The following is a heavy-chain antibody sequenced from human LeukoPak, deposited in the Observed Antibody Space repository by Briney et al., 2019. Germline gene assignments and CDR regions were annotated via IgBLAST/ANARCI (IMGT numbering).Heavy chain of an antibody. CDR3: KSGIVATIGDY. V-gene: IGHV3-74*01. D-gene: IGHD5-12*01. CDR1: GFTFSRHW. Sequence: GGSLRLSCAASGFTFSRHWMHWVRQAPGKGLVWVSRINSDGSSTSYADSVKGQFTISRDNAKNTLYLQMNSLRAEDTAVYYCKSGIVATIGDYWGQGTLVTVSS. J-gene: IGHJ4*02. CDR2: INSDGSST.